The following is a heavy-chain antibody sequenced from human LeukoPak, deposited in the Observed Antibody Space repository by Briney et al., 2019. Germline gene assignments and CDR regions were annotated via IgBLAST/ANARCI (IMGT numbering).Heavy chain of an antibody. D-gene: IGHD3-16*02. Sequence: GGSLRLSCAASGFTFSSYEMNWVRQAPGKGLEWVSYISSSGSTIYYADSVKGRFTISRDNAKNSLYLQMNSLRAEDTAVYYCAREEYYDYVWGSYRYTSWFDPWGQGTLVTVSS. CDR2: ISSSGSTI. CDR3: AREEYYDYVWGSYRYTSWFDP. CDR1: GFTFSSYE. V-gene: IGHV3-48*03. J-gene: IGHJ5*02.